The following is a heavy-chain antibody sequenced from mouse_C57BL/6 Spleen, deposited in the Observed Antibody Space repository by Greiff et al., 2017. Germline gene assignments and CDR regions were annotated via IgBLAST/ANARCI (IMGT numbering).Heavy chain of an antibody. J-gene: IGHJ1*03. CDR1: GYAFSSSW. V-gene: IGHV1-82*01. CDR2: IYPGDGDT. D-gene: IGHD1-1*01. Sequence: QVQLKESGPELVKPGASVKISCKASGYAFSSSWMNWVKQRPGKGLEWIGRIYPGDGDTNYNGKFKGKATLTADKSSSTAYMQLSSLTSEDSAVYFCARWGTTVVATRYFDVWGTGTTVTVSS. CDR3: ARWGTTVVATRYFDV.